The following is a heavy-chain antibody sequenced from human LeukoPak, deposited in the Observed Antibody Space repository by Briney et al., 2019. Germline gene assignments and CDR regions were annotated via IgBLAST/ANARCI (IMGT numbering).Heavy chain of an antibody. D-gene: IGHD2-2*01. CDR3: ARLENSVVVPGALDY. V-gene: IGHV3-48*03. J-gene: IGHJ4*02. CDR1: GFTFSSYE. Sequence: GGSLRLSCAASGFTFSSYEMNWVRQAPGKGLEWVSYISSSGSTIYYADSVKGRFTISRDSAKKSLYLQMNSLRAEDTAVYYCARLENSVVVPGALDYWGQGTLVTVSS. CDR2: ISSSGSTI.